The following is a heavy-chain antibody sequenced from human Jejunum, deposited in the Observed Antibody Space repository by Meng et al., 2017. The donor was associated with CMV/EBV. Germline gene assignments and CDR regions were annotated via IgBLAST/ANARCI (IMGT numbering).Heavy chain of an antibody. CDR3: ARLEMVLVPPSILIDS. V-gene: IGHV2-5*01. CDR2: IYWNDDK. J-gene: IGHJ4*02. CDR1: SLNTNRGG. Sequence: SLNTNRGGVAWIRQPPGKALEWLAHIYWNDDKRYSPFLKSRLSITKDTSKNQVVLTMTNMDPVDTATYYCARLEMVLVPPSILIDSWGQGTLVTVSS. D-gene: IGHD5-24*01.